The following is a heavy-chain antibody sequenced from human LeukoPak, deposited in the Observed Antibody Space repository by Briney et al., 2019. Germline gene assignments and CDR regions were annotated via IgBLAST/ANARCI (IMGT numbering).Heavy chain of an antibody. CDR1: GYTFTGYY. CDR3: ARADGYSGYGNDY. D-gene: IGHD5-12*01. V-gene: IGHV1-2*02. CDR2: INPNSGGT. J-gene: IGHJ4*02. Sequence: GASVKVSCKASGYTFTGYYMHWVRQAPGQGLEWMGWINPNSGGTNYAQKFQGRVTMTRDTSISTAYMELSRLRSDDTAVYYCARADGYSGYGNDYWGQGTLVTVSS.